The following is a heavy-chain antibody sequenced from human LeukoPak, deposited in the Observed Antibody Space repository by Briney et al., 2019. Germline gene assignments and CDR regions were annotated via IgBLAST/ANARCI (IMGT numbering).Heavy chain of an antibody. CDR3: AKGVHFYGSGSFYGPNYYFDL. Sequence: GGSLRLSCAASGFTFSSYAMSWVRQAPGKGLEWVSSISGSGFGAYDADSVKGRFAISRDNSKNMLYLQMNSLRAEDTAMYYCAKGVHFYGSGSFYGPNYYFDLWGQGTLVTVSS. J-gene: IGHJ4*02. CDR1: GFTFSSYA. CDR2: ISGSGFGA. D-gene: IGHD3-10*01. V-gene: IGHV3-23*01.